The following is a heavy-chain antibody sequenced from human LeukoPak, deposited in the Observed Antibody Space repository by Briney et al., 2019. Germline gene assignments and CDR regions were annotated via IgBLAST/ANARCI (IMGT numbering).Heavy chain of an antibody. D-gene: IGHD6-13*01. Sequence: PSETLSLTCAVYGGSFSGYYWSWIRQPPGKGLEWIGYIYYSGSTNYNPSLKSRVTISVDTSKNQFSLKLSSVTAADTAVYYCARFNRAAAGTLYYFDYWGQGTLVTVSS. CDR2: IYYSGST. CDR3: ARFNRAAAGTLYYFDY. J-gene: IGHJ4*02. CDR1: GGSFSGYY. V-gene: IGHV4-59*01.